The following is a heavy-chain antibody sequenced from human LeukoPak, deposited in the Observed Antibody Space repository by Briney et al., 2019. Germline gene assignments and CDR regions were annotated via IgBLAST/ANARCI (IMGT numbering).Heavy chain of an antibody. Sequence: ASVKVSCKASGGTFSSYAISWVRQAPGQGLEWMGGIIPIFGTANYAQKFQGRVTMTRDTSTSTVYMELSSLRSEDTAVYYCARDSSSWYYFDYWGQGTLVTVSS. CDR1: GGTFSSYA. J-gene: IGHJ4*02. V-gene: IGHV1-69*05. D-gene: IGHD6-13*01. CDR2: IIPIFGTA. CDR3: ARDSSSWYYFDY.